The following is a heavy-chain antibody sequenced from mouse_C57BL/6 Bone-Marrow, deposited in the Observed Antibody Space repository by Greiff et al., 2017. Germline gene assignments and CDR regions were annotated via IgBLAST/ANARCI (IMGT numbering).Heavy chain of an antibody. CDR3: ARRAGDSSSYEAMDY. D-gene: IGHD1-1*01. CDR1: GFSLSTSGMG. CDR2: IYWDDDK. V-gene: IGHV8-12*01. Sequence: QVTLKVSGPGLLQSSQTLSMTCSFSGFSLSTSGMGVSWIRQPSGKGLEWLAHIYWDDDKRYNPSLKSRLTISTDTSRNQVFLKITSVDTADPATCSCARRAGDSSSYEAMDYWGQRTSVTVSS. J-gene: IGHJ4*01.